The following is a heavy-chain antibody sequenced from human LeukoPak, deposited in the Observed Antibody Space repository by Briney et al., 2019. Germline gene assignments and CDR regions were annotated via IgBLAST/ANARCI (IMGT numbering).Heavy chain of an antibody. CDR3: AKGSYYDSSGSFYFDY. CDR2: ISGSGDNT. CDR1: GFTFSSYA. V-gene: IGHV3-23*01. D-gene: IGHD3-22*01. J-gene: IGHJ4*02. Sequence: GGSLRLSCVVSGFTFSSYAMSWVRQAPGKGLEWVSGISGSGDNTYYADSVKGRFTISRDNSKNTLYVQMNSLGTEDTAAYYCAKGSYYDSSGSFYFDYWGQGPRSPSPQ.